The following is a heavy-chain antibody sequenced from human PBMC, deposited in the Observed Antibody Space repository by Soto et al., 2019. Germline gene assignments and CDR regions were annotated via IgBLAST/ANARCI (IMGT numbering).Heavy chain of an antibody. CDR2: ISYDGSNK. CDR1: GFTFSSYG. CDR3: AKDRVGSSWYQVLRSYYYYGMDV. V-gene: IGHV3-30*18. Sequence: VGSLRLSCAASGFTFSSYGMHWVRQAPGKGLEWVAVISYDGSNKYYADSVKGRFTISRDNSKNTLYLQMNSLRAEDTAVYYCAKDRVGSSWYQVLRSYYYYGMDVWGQGTTVTVSS. J-gene: IGHJ6*02. D-gene: IGHD6-13*01.